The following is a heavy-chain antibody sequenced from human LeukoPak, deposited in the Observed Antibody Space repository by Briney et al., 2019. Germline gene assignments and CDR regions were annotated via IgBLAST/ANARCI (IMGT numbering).Heavy chain of an antibody. CDR1: GYTFTGYY. V-gene: IGHV1-2*02. CDR2: INPNSGGT. CDR3: ARDRRVGYCSSTSCLNWFDP. D-gene: IGHD2-2*01. Sequence: ASVKVSCKASGYTFTGYYMHWVRQAPRQGLEWMGWINPNSGGTNYAQKFQGRVTMTRDTSISTAYMELSRLRSDDTAVYYCARDRRVGYCSSTSCLNWFDPWGQGTLVTVSS. J-gene: IGHJ5*02.